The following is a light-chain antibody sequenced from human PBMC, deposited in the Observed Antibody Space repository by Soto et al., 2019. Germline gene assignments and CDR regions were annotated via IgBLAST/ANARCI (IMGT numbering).Light chain of an antibody. CDR1: QSISSY. CDR3: QQSYSTLT. V-gene: IGKV1-39*01. J-gene: IGKJ3*01. CDR2: AAS. Sequence: DLQMTQSPSSLSASVGDRVTITCRASQSISSYLNWYQQKPGKAPKLLIYAASNLQSGVPSRFSGSGSGTDFTLTISSLQPEDFATYYCQQSYSTLTFGPGTKVDIK.